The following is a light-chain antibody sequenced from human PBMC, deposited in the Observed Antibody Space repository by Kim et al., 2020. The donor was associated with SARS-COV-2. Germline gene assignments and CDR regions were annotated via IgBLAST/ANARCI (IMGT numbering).Light chain of an antibody. Sequence: SPVESATLSCRASQSFSSSSLAWYQQRPGQAPRLLIFAASSRATGIPDRFSGSGSATDFTLTISRLEPEDFAVYYCQQYVGSPLTFGGGTKVDIK. CDR1: QSFSSSS. CDR3: QQYVGSPLT. J-gene: IGKJ4*01. CDR2: AAS. V-gene: IGKV3-20*01.